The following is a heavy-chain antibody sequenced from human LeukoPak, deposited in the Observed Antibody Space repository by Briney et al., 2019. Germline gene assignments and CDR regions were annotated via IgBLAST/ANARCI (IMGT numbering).Heavy chain of an antibody. D-gene: IGHD3-3*01. V-gene: IGHV4-39*07. CDR2: IYYSGST. CDR1: GGSISSSSYY. J-gene: IGHJ6*03. Sequence: PSETLSLTCTVSGGSISSSSYYWGWIRQPPGKGLEWIGSIYYSGSTYYNPSLKSRVTISVDTSKNQFSLKLSSVTAADTAVYYCASMVLRFLDPLGYMDVWGKGTTVTVSS. CDR3: ASMVLRFLDPLGYMDV.